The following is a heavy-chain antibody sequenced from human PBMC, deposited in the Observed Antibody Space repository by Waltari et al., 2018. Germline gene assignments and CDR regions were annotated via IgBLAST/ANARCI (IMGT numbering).Heavy chain of an antibody. V-gene: IGHV4-4*02. D-gene: IGHD3-3*01. CDR2: IYHSGST. CDR3: ARGDFWSGYSYGMDV. Sequence: QVQLQESGPGLVKPSGTLSLTCAVSGGSITTSNWWSWVRQPPGKGLEWIGEIYHSGSTKYNPSLKSRVTISVDKSKNQFSLKLSSVTAADTAVYYCARGDFWSGYSYGMDVWGQGTTVTVSS. J-gene: IGHJ6*02. CDR1: GGSITTSNW.